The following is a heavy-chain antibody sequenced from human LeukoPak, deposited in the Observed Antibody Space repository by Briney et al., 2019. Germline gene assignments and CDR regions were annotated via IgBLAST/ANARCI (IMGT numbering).Heavy chain of an antibody. CDR3: AKLTRD. J-gene: IGHJ4*02. Sequence: GGSLRLSRTASGFTFSSNTMSWVRQTPGKGLEWVSAITGSGGSTYYADSVRGRFTISRDNSKNTLYLQMNSLRAEDTAVYYCAKLTRDWGQGTLVTVSS. D-gene: IGHD7-27*01. CDR1: GFTFSSNT. CDR2: ITGSGGST. V-gene: IGHV3-23*01.